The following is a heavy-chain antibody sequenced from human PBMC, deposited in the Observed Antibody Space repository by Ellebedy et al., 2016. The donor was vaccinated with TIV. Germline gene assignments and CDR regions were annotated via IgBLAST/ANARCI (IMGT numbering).Heavy chain of an antibody. CDR1: EFTFNNYA. CDR2: LSFDGSSE. D-gene: IGHD6-19*01. J-gene: IGHJ4*02. Sequence: PGGSLRLSCAASEFTFNNYAMHWVRQAPGKGLEWVAVLSFDGSSEFYADSVKGRFTISRDNSMTTLYLEMNSLRAEDTAVYYCARDLDKSSGWYGGAAYWGQGTQVTVSS. CDR3: ARDLDKSSGWYGGAAY. V-gene: IGHV3-30-3*01.